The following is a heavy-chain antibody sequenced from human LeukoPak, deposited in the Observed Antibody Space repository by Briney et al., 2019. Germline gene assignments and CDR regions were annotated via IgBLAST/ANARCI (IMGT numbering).Heavy chain of an antibody. J-gene: IGHJ3*02. CDR3: ARVRNLYYYDSSSSRGAFDI. Sequence: KPSETLSLTCAVYGGSFRGYYWSWIRQPPGKGLEWIGEINHSGSTNYNPSLKSRVTISVDTSKNQFSLKLSSVTAADTAVYYCARVRNLYYYDSSSSRGAFDIWGQGTMVTVSS. D-gene: IGHD3-22*01. CDR1: GGSFRGYY. V-gene: IGHV4-34*01. CDR2: INHSGST.